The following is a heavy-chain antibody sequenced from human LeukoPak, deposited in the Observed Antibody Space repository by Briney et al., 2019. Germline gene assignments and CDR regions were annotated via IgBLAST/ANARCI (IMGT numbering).Heavy chain of an antibody. Sequence: SVTVSCKASGGTFSSYAISWVRQAPGQGLEWMGGIIPIFGTANYAQKFQGRVTITADESTSTAYMELSSLRSEDTAVYYCARNPLVGYYDFWSGYLYYGMDVWGQGTTVTVSS. CDR2: IIPIFGTA. CDR1: GGTFSSYA. V-gene: IGHV1-69*13. CDR3: ARNPLVGYYDFWSGYLYYGMDV. J-gene: IGHJ6*02. D-gene: IGHD3-3*01.